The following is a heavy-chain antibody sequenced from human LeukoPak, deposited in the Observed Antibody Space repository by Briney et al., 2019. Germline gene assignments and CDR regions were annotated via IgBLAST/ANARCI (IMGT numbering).Heavy chain of an antibody. CDR2: VSNDGSSK. J-gene: IGHJ3*02. D-gene: IGHD3-22*01. CDR3: ARDSYYYDSSGSDAFDI. CDR1: GVTFRNYA. V-gene: IGHV3-30-3*01. Sequence: GGSLRLSCAASGVTFRNYAMHWVRQAPGKGLEWVAGVSNDGSSKHYADSVKGRFIVSRDNTKNTLSLQVNSLRAEDTAVYYCARDSYYYDSSGSDAFDIWGQGTMVTVSS.